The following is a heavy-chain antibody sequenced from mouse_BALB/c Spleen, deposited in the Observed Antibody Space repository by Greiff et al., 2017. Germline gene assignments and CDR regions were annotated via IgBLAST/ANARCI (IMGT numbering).Heavy chain of an antibody. J-gene: IGHJ4*01. V-gene: IGHV14-3*02. D-gene: IGHD1-1*02. Sequence: VQLKESGAELVKPGASVKLSCTASGFNITDTYMHWVKQRPEQGLEWIGRIDPANGNTKYDPKFQGKATITADTSSNTAYLQLSSLTSEDTAVYFCARGGDGRGWYAMDYWGEGTSVTVSS. CDR1: GFNITDTY. CDR3: ARGGDGRGWYAMDY. CDR2: IDPANGNT.